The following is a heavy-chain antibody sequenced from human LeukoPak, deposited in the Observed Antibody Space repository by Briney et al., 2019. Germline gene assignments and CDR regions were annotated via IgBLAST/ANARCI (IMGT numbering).Heavy chain of an antibody. D-gene: IGHD4-23*01. V-gene: IGHV3-66*01. CDR3: ARDGGYGGNPNDAFDM. CDR2: IYSGGGT. CDR1: GFTVSSSY. J-gene: IGHJ3*02. Sequence: GQSMRLSCAASGFTVSSSYMSWVRQAPGKGLEWVSLIYSGGGTYYADSVKGRFTISRDDSKNTLYLQMNSLRAEDTAVYYCARDGGYGGNPNDAFDMWGQGTMVTVS.